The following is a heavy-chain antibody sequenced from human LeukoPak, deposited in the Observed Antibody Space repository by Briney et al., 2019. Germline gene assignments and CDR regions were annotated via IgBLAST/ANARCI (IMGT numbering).Heavy chain of an antibody. D-gene: IGHD5-24*01. CDR1: GYSFTTYD. J-gene: IGHJ4*02. Sequence: GASVKVSCKASGYSFTTYDINWVRQATGQGLEWMGWMNPNSGNTGYTQKFQGRVTMTRNTSISTAYMELSSLKSEDTAVYYCARDLMAVEGYWGQGTLVTVSS. V-gene: IGHV1-8*01. CDR3: ARDLMAVEGY. CDR2: MNPNSGNT.